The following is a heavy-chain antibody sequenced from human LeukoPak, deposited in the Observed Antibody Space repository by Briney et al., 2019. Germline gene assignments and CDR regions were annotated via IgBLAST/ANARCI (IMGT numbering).Heavy chain of an antibody. V-gene: IGHV1-2*04. J-gene: IGHJ5*02. Sequence: GASVKVSCKVSGYTLTELSMHWVRQAPGQGLEWMGWINPNSGGTNYAQKFQGWVTMTRDTSISTAYMELSRLRSDDTAVYYCARGGFYYYGSGSSPNWFDPWGQGTLVTVSS. D-gene: IGHD3-10*01. CDR1: GYTLTELS. CDR3: ARGGFYYYGSGSSPNWFDP. CDR2: INPNSGGT.